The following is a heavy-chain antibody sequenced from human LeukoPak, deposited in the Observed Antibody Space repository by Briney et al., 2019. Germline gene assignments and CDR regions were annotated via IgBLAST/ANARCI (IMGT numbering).Heavy chain of an antibody. Sequence: GGSLRLSCGASGFNFDDYGMSWVRQAPGKGLEWVAGINWNGGRTAYADSVRGRFTISRDSTKKALYLQMNSLRADDTALYFCARVGTITWYYFDFWGQGTLITVSS. V-gene: IGHV3-20*04. J-gene: IGHJ4*02. CDR2: INWNGGRT. CDR3: ARVGTITWYYFDF. CDR1: GFNFDDYG. D-gene: IGHD7-27*01.